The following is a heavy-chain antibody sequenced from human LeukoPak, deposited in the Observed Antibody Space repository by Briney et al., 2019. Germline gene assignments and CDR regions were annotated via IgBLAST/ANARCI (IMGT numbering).Heavy chain of an antibody. CDR1: GGTFSSYA. Sequence: SVKVSCKASGGTFSSYAISWVRQAPGQGLEWMVGIIPIFGTANYAQKFQGRVTITADKSTSTAYMEMSSLRSEDTAVYYCARTSESTSGAFDIWGQGTMVTVSS. V-gene: IGHV1-69*06. CDR3: ARTSESTSGAFDI. CDR2: IIPIFGTA. D-gene: IGHD3-10*01. J-gene: IGHJ3*02.